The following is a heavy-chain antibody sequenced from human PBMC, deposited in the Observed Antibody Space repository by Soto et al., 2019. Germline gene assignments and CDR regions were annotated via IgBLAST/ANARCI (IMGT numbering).Heavy chain of an antibody. CDR2: IIPIFGTA. CDR1: GGTFSSYA. Sequence: ASVKVSCKASGGTFSSYAISWVRQAPGQGLEWMGGIIPIFGTANYAQKFQGRVTITADESTSTAYMELSSLRSEDTAVYYCARDSGVGRLGPSYYFDYWGQGTLVTVSS. V-gene: IGHV1-69*13. D-gene: IGHD3-3*01. J-gene: IGHJ4*02. CDR3: ARDSGVGRLGPSYYFDY.